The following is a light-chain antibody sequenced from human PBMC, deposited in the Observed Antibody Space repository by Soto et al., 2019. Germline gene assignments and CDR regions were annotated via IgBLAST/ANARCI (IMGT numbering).Light chain of an antibody. CDR3: MQALQTPDT. CDR1: QRLLHSNGNNF. Sequence: EIVMTQSPPSLTVTPGEPASISCRSSQRLLHSNGNNFLDWYLQKPGQSPQLLIYLGFNRASGVPDRVSGSGAGTDFTLKISRVEAEDVWVYYCMQALQTPDTFGHGTKLEIK. CDR2: LGF. V-gene: IGKV2-28*01. J-gene: IGKJ2*01.